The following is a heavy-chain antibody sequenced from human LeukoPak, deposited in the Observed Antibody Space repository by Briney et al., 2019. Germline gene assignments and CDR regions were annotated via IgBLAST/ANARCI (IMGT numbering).Heavy chain of an antibody. Sequence: SETLSLTCAVSGGSISSGGYSWSWIRQPPGKGLEWIGYIYHSGSTYYNPSLKSRVTISVDRSKNQFSLKLSSVTAADTAVCYCARGLYSYGFRGFDYWGQGTLVTVSS. V-gene: IGHV4-30-2*01. D-gene: IGHD5-18*01. CDR2: IYHSGST. J-gene: IGHJ4*02. CDR3: ARGLYSYGFRGFDY. CDR1: GGSISSGGYS.